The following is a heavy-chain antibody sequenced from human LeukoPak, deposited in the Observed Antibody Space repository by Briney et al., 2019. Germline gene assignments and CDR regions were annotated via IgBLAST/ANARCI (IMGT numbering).Heavy chain of an antibody. Sequence: PGGSLRLSCAASGFTFSSYGMHWVRQAPGKGLEWVAFIRYDGSNKYYADSVKGRFTISRDNSKNTLYLQMNSLRAEDTAVYYCAKDRLRERGRGYYFDYWGQGTLVTVSS. CDR3: AKDRLRERGRGYYFDY. D-gene: IGHD2-15*01. CDR2: IRYDGSNK. J-gene: IGHJ4*02. V-gene: IGHV3-30*02. CDR1: GFTFSSYG.